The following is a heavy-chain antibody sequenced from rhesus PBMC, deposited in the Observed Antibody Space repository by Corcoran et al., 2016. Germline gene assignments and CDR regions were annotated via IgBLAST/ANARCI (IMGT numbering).Heavy chain of an antibody. CDR3: ARAEYGLDS. CDR1: GGSISSSY. J-gene: IGHJ6*01. CDR2: IYGSGSST. V-gene: IGHV4-169*01. Sequence: QLQLQESGPGLVKPSETLSVTCVVSGGSISSSYWSWIRQAPGKGLEWIGYIYGSGSSTNYNPSLKSRVTLSVDTSKNQFSLKLTSVTAADTAVYYCARAEYGLDSWGQGVVVTVSS. D-gene: IGHD6-19*01.